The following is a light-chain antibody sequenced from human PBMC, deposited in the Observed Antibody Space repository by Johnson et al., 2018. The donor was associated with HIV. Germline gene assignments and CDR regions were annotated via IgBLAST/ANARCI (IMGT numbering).Light chain of an antibody. Sequence: QSVLTQSPSVSAAPGQKVTISCSGSSSNIGNNYVSWYQQLPGTAPKLLIYDNNKRPSGIPDRFSVSKSGTSATLGITGLQTGDEADYYCGTWDNSLNTGGGFGAGTKVTVL. CDR3: GTWDNSLNTGGG. V-gene: IGLV1-51*01. CDR1: SSNIGNNY. CDR2: DNN. J-gene: IGLJ1*01.